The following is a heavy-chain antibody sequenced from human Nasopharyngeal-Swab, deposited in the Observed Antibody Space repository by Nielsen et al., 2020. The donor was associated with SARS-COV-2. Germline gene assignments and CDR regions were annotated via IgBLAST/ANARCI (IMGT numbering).Heavy chain of an antibody. CDR2: MNPNSGNT. CDR3: ATARDYGGNSGLASLDY. D-gene: IGHD4-23*01. CDR1: GYNFTTYD. Sequence: ASVKVSCKASGYNFTTYDFNWVRQATGQGLEWMGWMNPNSGNTGYAQKFQGRVTMTRNTSISTAYMELSSLRSEDTAVYYCATARDYGGNSGLASLDYWGQGTLVTVSS. V-gene: IGHV1-8*01. J-gene: IGHJ4*02.